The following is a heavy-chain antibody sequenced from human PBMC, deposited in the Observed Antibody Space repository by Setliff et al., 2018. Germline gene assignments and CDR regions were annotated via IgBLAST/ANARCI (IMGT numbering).Heavy chain of an antibody. J-gene: IGHJ6*03. D-gene: IGHD6-19*01. Sequence: SETLSLTCTVSGGSISSYYWSWIRQPAGKGLEWIGHIYIGGSANYNPSLKSRVTMSIDTSKNQFSLKLNSVTAADMAVYYCAREQWLDPPGYYYMDIWAKGTTVTVPS. V-gene: IGHV4-4*07. CDR2: IYIGGSA. CDR3: AREQWLDPPGYYYMDI. CDR1: GGSISSYY.